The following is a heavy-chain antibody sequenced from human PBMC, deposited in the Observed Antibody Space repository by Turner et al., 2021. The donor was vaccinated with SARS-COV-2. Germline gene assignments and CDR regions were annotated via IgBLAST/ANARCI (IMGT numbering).Heavy chain of an antibody. CDR3: ARAPYGGDV. V-gene: IGHV3-53*04. Sequence: EVQLVESGGGLVQPGGSLRLACAASGFPVSSNYMSCVRQAPGKGLEWVSVIYSGGSTYYADSVKGRFTISRHNSKNTLYLQMNSLRAEDTAVYYWARAPYGGDVGGQGTTVNVSS. CDR2: IYSGGST. J-gene: IGHJ6*02. CDR1: GFPVSSNY.